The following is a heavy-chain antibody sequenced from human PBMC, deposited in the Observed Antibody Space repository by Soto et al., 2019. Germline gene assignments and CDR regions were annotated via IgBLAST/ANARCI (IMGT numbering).Heavy chain of an antibody. CDR3: ARRYCSSTSCYPYYYYYGMDV. V-gene: IGHV3-21*01. J-gene: IGHJ6*02. Sequence: GGSLRLSCVASGITFGSRAMSWVRQAPGEGLEWVSSISSSSSYIYYADSVKGRFTISRDNAKNSLYLQMNSLRAEDTAVYYCARRYCSSTSCYPYYYYYGMDVWGQGTTVTVSS. D-gene: IGHD2-2*01. CDR1: GITFGSRA. CDR2: ISSSSSYI.